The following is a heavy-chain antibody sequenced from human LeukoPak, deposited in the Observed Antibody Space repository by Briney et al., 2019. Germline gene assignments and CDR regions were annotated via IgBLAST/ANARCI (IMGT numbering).Heavy chain of an antibody. Sequence: ASVKVSCKASGYIFTRYYMHWVRRAPGQGLEWMGIINPSGGSTSYTQKFQGRVTMTRDTSTSTVYMELSNLRFEDTAVYYCARDQTDCSSTSCHNFHYGMDVWGQGTTVTVS. CDR2: INPSGGST. CDR1: GYIFTRYY. J-gene: IGHJ6*02. V-gene: IGHV1-46*01. D-gene: IGHD2-2*01. CDR3: ARDQTDCSSTSCHNFHYGMDV.